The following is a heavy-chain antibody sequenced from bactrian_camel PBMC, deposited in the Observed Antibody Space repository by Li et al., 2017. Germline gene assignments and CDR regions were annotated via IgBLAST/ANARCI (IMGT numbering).Heavy chain of an antibody. D-gene: IGHD6*01. CDR2: MNTEGHR. Sequence: QLVESGGGSVQAGGSLTLSCSASTHVACMGWFRQVPGKDPQEVALMNTEGHRRYSPSVEGRFTISRGSADNTLVLEMTSLTPEDSATYYCAAPYGLARDCRREIRTADFGYWGPGTQVTVS. V-gene: IGHV3S53*01. J-gene: IGHJ6*01. CDR1: THVAC. CDR3: AAPYGLARDCRREIRTADFGY.